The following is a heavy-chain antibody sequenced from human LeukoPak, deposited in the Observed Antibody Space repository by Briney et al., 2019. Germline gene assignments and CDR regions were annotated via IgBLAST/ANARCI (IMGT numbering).Heavy chain of an antibody. J-gene: IGHJ3*02. V-gene: IGHV3-48*03. Sequence: GRSLRLSCTASGFTFSSYEMNWVRQAPGKGLEWVSYISSGSSTIYYADSVKGRFTISRDNAKNSLYLQMNSLRAEDTAVYYCVRSNQAYSSTSLAGAFDIWGQGTMVTVSS. D-gene: IGHD2-2*01. CDR1: GFTFSSYE. CDR3: VRSNQAYSSTSLAGAFDI. CDR2: ISSGSSTI.